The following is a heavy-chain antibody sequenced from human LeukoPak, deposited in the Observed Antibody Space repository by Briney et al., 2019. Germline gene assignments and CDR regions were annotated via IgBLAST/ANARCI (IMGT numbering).Heavy chain of an antibody. Sequence: SETLSPTCTVSGGSISSGGYYWSWIRQHPGKGLEWIGYIYYSGSTNYNPSLKSRVTISVDTSKNQFSLKLSSVTAADTAVYYYARGQVVGATSWGVDAFDIWGQGTMVTVSS. D-gene: IGHD1-26*01. CDR3: ARGQVVGATSWGVDAFDI. CDR1: GGSISSGGYY. J-gene: IGHJ3*02. CDR2: IYYSGST. V-gene: IGHV4-61*08.